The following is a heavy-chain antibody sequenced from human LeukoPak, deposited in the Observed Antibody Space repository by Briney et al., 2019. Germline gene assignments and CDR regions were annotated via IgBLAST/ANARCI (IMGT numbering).Heavy chain of an antibody. D-gene: IGHD6-19*01. CDR3: AGGRGWSSNY. J-gene: IGHJ4*02. Sequence: GGSLRLSCAASGFTFSDYYMSWIRQAPGKGLEWVANIEQDGSEKNYVDSVKGRFTISRDNAKNSLYLQMSSLRAEDTAVYYCAGGRGWSSNYWGQGTLVTVSS. CDR1: GFTFSDYY. V-gene: IGHV3-7*03. CDR2: IEQDGSEK.